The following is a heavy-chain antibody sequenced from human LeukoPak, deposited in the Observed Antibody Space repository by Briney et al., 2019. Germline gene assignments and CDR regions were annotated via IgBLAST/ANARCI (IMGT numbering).Heavy chain of an antibody. J-gene: IGHJ6*03. Sequence: GGSLRLSCAASGFTFSDYYMSWIRQAPGKGLEWVSYISSSGSTIYYADSVKGRFTISRDNAKNSLYLQMNSLRAEDTAVYYCAARISGHVYYYMDVWGKGTTVTVSS. CDR2: ISSSGSTI. D-gene: IGHD5-12*01. V-gene: IGHV3-11*04. CDR3: AARISGHVYYYMDV. CDR1: GFTFSDYY.